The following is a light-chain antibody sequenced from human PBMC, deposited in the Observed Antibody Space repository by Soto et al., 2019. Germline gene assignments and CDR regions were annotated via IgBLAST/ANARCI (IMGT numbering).Light chain of an antibody. CDR2: DAS. Sequence: DIQMTQSPSTLSASVGDTVTVTCRASQSVSGWLACYQQKPGKAPKLLIYDASSLESGVPSRFSGSGSGTEFTLTITSLQPDDFATYYCQQYNSYPWTFGQGTTGDIK. V-gene: IGKV1-5*01. J-gene: IGKJ1*01. CDR1: QSVSGW. CDR3: QQYNSYPWT.